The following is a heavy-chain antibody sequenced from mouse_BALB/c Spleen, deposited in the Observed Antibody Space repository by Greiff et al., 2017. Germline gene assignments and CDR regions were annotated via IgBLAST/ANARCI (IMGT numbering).Heavy chain of an antibody. CDR2: ISSGGST. V-gene: IGHV5-6-5*01. CDR3: ARETTVVATGFDY. CDR1: GFTFSSYA. D-gene: IGHD1-1*01. Sequence: EVQRVESGGGLVKPGGSLKLSCAASGFTFSSYAMSWVRQTPEKRLEWVASISSGGSTYYPDSVKGRFTISRDNARNILYLQMSSLRSEDTAMYYCARETTVVATGFDYWGQGTTLTVSS. J-gene: IGHJ2*01.